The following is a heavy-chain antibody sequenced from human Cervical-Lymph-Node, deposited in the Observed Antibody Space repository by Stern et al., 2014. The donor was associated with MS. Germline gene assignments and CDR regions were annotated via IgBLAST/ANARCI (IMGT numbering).Heavy chain of an antibody. CDR2: MNPDSGDT. CDR1: GYIFTTDH. CDR3: TKAWGH. J-gene: IGHJ1*01. V-gene: IGHV1-8*01. D-gene: IGHD7-27*01. Sequence: QMKLVQSGAGVRKPGPTVRLSCKDSGYIFTTDHINLVRQGSGQGHERGGWMNPDSGDTGFDQNFRGRVTMTRAISTSTAYMDLSSLTSEDTAVYYCTKAWGHWGQGTQVTVSS.